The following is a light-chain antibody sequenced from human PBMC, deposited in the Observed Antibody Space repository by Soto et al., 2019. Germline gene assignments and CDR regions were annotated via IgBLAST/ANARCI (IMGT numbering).Light chain of an antibody. Sequence: EIVMTQSPAAMYVSPGEGATISCRASRSVSNGVAWYQQKPCLPPRLLIYSPSTRATGVPARFSGSGSGTEFTLTISSLQSEDFAIYYCQQYDQRYTFGQGNKLEIK. CDR3: QQYDQRYT. J-gene: IGKJ2*01. V-gene: IGKV3-15*01. CDR2: SPS. CDR1: RSVSNG.